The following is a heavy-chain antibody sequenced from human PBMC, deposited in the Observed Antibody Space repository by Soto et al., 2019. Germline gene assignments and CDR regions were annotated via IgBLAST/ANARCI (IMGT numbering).Heavy chain of an antibody. CDR1: GGTFSRYT. CDR2: IIPILGIA. V-gene: IGHV1-69*02. CDR3: AKGQVYSSGWREDYPSEYFQH. Sequence: GASVKVSCKASGGTFSRYTISWVRQAPGQGLEWMGRIIPILGIANYAQKFQGRVTITADKSTSTAYMELSSLRSEDTAVYYCAKGQVYSSGWREDYPSEYFQHWGQGTLVTVSS. J-gene: IGHJ1*01. D-gene: IGHD6-19*01.